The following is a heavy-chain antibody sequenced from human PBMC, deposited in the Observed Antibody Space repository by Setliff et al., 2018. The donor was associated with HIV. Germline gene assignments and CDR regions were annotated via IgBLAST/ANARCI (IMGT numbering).Heavy chain of an antibody. CDR2: ISAYNGNT. Sequence: VASVKVSCKASGYTFTSFGIIWVRQAPGQGLEWMGWISAYNGNTNYAQKFQGRVTMTTDISTSTAYMELRSLKSDDTAVYYCARTTVTTLDGFDIWGQGTMVTVSS. CDR3: ARTTVTTLDGFDI. J-gene: IGHJ3*02. V-gene: IGHV1-18*01. CDR1: GYTFTSFG. D-gene: IGHD4-17*01.